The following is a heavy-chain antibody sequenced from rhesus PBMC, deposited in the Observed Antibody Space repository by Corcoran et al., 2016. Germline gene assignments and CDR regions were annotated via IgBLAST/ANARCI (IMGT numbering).Heavy chain of an antibody. CDR2: IYGSGSST. CDR3: AREGMIAAGPFDF. V-gene: IGHV4-169*02. Sequence: QLQLQESGPGLVKPSETLSVTCAVSGGPISGNYWCWLRQPPGKGREWIGRIYGSGSSTNYNPSLKSRVTLSVDTSKNQFSLKLSSVTAADTAVYYCAREGMIAAGPFDFWGQGVLVTVSS. D-gene: IGHD6-13*01. J-gene: IGHJ4*01. CDR1: GGPISGNY.